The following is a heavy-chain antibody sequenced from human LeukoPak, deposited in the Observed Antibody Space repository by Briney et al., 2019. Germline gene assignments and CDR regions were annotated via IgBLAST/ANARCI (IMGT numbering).Heavy chain of an antibody. Sequence: GESLKISCKVSGYDFTTHWIGWVRQMPGKGLEWMGIIYPGDSDTKYGPSSQGQVTFSVDKSSSSVYLQWSSLKASDTAIYYCARSFRSTWYPHLDYWGQGTLVTVSS. J-gene: IGHJ4*02. CDR2: IYPGDSDT. V-gene: IGHV5-51*01. CDR1: GYDFTTHW. D-gene: IGHD6-13*01. CDR3: ARSFRSTWYPHLDY.